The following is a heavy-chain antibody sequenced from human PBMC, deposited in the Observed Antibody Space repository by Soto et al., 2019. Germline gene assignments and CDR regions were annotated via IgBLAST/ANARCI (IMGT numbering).Heavy chain of an antibody. V-gene: IGHV4-59*01. Sequence: QVQLQESGPGLVKPSETLSLTCTVSGGSMTRFYWNWIRQSPGRGLEWIGYIYYSGSTNYNPSLKGRVTISVDTSNNQFSLKLNSVTAADTAVYFCGRNSNDVFRYHYMDVWGKGTTVTVSS. J-gene: IGHJ6*03. CDR3: GRNSNDVFRYHYMDV. CDR2: IYYSGST. CDR1: GGSMTRFY. D-gene: IGHD1-1*01.